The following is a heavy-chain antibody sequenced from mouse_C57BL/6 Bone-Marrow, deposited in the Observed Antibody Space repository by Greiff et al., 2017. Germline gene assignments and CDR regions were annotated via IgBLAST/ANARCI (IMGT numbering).Heavy chain of an antibody. J-gene: IGHJ4*01. Sequence: QVQLQQSGPGLVQPSQSLSITCTVSGFSLTSYGVHWVRQSPGKGLEWLGVIWRGGSTDYTAAFMSRLSITKDNSKSHAFSKMNSLQADESARYYGAKGDGYYGFLYYDAMDYWGQGTSVTVSA. D-gene: IGHD2-3*01. CDR2: IWRGGST. V-gene: IGHV2-5*01. CDR1: GFSLTSYG. CDR3: AKGDGYYGFLYYDAMDY.